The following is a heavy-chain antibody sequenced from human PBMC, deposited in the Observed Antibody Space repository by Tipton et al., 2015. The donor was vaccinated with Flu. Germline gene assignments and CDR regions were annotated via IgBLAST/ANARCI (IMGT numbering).Heavy chain of an antibody. Sequence: LRLSCAVSGYSISSGYYWGWVRQPPGKGLEWIGTIYHSGSTYYNPSLKSRLTMSVDTSKNQFSLKLSSVTAADTAVYYCARHTGDSVRGVIDYWGQGTLVTV. D-gene: IGHD3-10*02. V-gene: IGHV4-38-2*01. CDR3: ARHTGDSVRGVIDY. CDR1: GYSISSGYY. CDR2: IYHSGST. J-gene: IGHJ4*02.